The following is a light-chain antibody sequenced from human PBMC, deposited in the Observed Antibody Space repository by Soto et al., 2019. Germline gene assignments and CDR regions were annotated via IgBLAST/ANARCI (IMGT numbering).Light chain of an antibody. CDR3: AAWDDTLSVFYV. CDR2: RNN. J-gene: IGLJ1*01. V-gene: IGLV1-47*01. Sequence: VLTQPPSASGTPGQRVTISCSGSSSNIGSNYVYWYQQLPGTAPKLLIYRNNQRPSGVPDRFSGSKSGTSASLAISGLRSEDEADYYCAAWDDTLSVFYVFGTGTKVTVL. CDR1: SSNIGSNY.